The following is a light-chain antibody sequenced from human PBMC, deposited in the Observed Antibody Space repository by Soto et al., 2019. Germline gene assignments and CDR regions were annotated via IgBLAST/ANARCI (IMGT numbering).Light chain of an antibody. V-gene: IGLV2-14*03. CDR2: DVS. CDR3: SSYTSSSTRVV. Sequence: HSALTQSASVSGSPGQSITISCTGTSSDVGGYNYVSWYQQHPGKAPKVMIYDVSKRPSGVSNRFSGSKSGNTASLTISGLQVEDEADYYCSSYTSSSTRVVFGGGTKLTVL. J-gene: IGLJ2*01. CDR1: SSDVGGYNY.